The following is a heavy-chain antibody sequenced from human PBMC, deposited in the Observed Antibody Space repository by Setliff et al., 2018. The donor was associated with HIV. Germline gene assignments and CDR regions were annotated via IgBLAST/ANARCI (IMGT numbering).Heavy chain of an antibody. CDR2: INPTGAST. CDR3: ARTSPLYSRTFDAFDI. D-gene: IGHD6-13*01. J-gene: IGHJ3*02. V-gene: IGHV1-46*02. CDR1: GYTFNNFY. Sequence: ASVKVSCKASGYTFNNFYMHWVRQAPGQGLEWMGIINPTGASTTYAQQFQGRVTMTRDTSTSTVYMELSSLRSEDTAVYFCARTSPLYSRTFDAFDIWGQGTMVTVSS.